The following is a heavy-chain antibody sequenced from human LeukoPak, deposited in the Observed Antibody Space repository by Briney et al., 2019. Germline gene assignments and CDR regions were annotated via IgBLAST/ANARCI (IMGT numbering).Heavy chain of an antibody. CDR1: GGSISSYY. CDR3: ARFCSSTSCRRAFDI. CDR2: IYYSGST. Sequence: SETLSLTCTVSGGSISSYYWSWIRQPPGKGLEWIGYIYYSGSTNYNPSLKSRVTISVDTSKNQFSLKLSSVTAADTAVYYCARFCSSTSCRRAFDIWGQGTMVTVSS. V-gene: IGHV4-59*01. D-gene: IGHD2-2*01. J-gene: IGHJ3*02.